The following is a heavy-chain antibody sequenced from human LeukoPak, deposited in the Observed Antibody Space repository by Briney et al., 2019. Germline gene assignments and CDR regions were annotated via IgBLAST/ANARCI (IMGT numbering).Heavy chain of an antibody. D-gene: IGHD2-21*02. CDR1: GYTFTHYY. Sequence: GASVKVSCKASGYTFTHYYMHWVREAPGQGLEWMGMINPGDASTIYAQSFQGRVTMTRDTSTSTVYMELRSLRSEDTALYYCATAVVRTAAAAFDFWGQGTTVTVSS. J-gene: IGHJ3*01. CDR2: INPGDAST. V-gene: IGHV1-46*01. CDR3: ATAVVRTAAAAFDF.